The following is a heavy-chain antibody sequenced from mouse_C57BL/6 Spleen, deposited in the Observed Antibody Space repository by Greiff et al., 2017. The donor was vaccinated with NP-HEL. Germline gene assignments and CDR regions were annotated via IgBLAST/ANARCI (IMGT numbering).Heavy chain of an antibody. J-gene: IGHJ3*01. CDR3: AILYSNYESFAY. CDR1: GYTFTSYG. D-gene: IGHD2-5*01. V-gene: IGHV1-81*01. CDR2: IYPRSGNT. Sequence: QVQLKESGAELARPGASVKLSCKASGYTFTSYGISWVKQRTGQGLEWIGEIYPRSGNTYYNEKFKGKATLTADKSSSTAYMELRSLTSEDSAVYFCAILYSNYESFAYWGQGTLVTVSA.